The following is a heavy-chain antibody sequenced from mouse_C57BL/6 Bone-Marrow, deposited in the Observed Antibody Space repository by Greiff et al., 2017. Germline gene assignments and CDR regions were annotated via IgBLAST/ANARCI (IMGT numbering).Heavy chain of an antibody. J-gene: IGHJ2*01. CDR2: IWSGGST. CDR3: ARQGRYSNYFDY. V-gene: IGHV2-2*01. CDR1: GFSLTSYC. D-gene: IGHD2-5*01. Sequence: QVQLKESGPGLVQPSQSLSITCTVSGFSLTSYCVHWVRQSPGKGLEWLGVIWSGGSTDYNAAFISRLSISKDNSKSQVFFKMNSLQADDTAIYYCARQGRYSNYFDYWGQGTTLTVSS.